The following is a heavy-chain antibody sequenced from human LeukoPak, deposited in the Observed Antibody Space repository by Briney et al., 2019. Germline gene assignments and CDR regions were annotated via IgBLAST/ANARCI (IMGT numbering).Heavy chain of an antibody. J-gene: IGHJ4*02. D-gene: IGHD3-3*01. Sequence: GGPLRLSCAASGLTFSSYAMHWVRQGPGKGLEGVAVISYDGSNKYYADSVKGRFTISRDNSKNTLYLQMNSLRAEDTAVYYWASKNYDFLSGGPKHFDYWGQGTLVTVSS. CDR2: ISYDGSNK. V-gene: IGHV3-30-3*01. CDR3: ASKNYDFLSGGPKHFDY. CDR1: GLTFSSYA.